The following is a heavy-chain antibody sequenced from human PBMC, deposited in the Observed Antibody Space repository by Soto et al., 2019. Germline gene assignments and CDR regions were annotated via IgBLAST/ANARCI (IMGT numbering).Heavy chain of an antibody. J-gene: IGHJ4*02. CDR1: GFTFSSYG. CDR3: AKDIVKHTYGACDH. V-gene: IGHV3-30*18. D-gene: IGHD2-8*01. CDR2: ISYDGSNK. Sequence: LRLSCAASGFTFSSYGMYWVRQAPGKGLEWVAAISYDGSNKYHADSVKGRFTISRDNSKSTLYLQMNSLRTEDTAVYYCAKDIVKHTYGACDHWGQGALVTVSS.